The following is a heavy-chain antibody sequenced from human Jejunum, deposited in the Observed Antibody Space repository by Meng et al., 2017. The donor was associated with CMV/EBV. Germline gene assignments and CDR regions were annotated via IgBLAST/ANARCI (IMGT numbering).Heavy chain of an antibody. CDR2: IYNYWGT. Sequence: QQESGPGLVKPSAPLSLTSCVAGGSINAYYWGWCRRYPGKGLGWIGNIYNYWGTSYNPSLKTRVTITTETTKNEFSLRLMSVTAEDTAVYYCVRHGDCSSGSCYYHWFDPWGQGSLVTVSS. V-gene: IGHV4-59*08. D-gene: IGHD2-2*01. J-gene: IGHJ5*02. CDR3: VRHGDCSSGSCYYHWFDP. CDR1: GGSINAYY.